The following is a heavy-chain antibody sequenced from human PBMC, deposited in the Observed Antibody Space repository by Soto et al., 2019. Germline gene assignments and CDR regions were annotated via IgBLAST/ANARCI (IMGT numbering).Heavy chain of an antibody. V-gene: IGHV1-69*13. J-gene: IGHJ6*02. CDR1: GGTFSSYA. CDR3: AKSHSSSWSDYYHGMDV. Sequence: SVKVSCKASGGTFSSYAISWVRQAPGQGLEWMGGIIPIFGTANYAQKFQGRVTITADESTSTAYMELSSLRSEDTAVYYCAKSHSSSWSDYYHGMDVWGQGTRFTLSS. CDR2: IIPIFGTA. D-gene: IGHD6-13*01.